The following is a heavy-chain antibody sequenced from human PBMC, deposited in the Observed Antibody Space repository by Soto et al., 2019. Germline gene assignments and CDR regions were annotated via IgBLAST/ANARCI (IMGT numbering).Heavy chain of an antibody. CDR3: ARDHGGQSANFIFDD. CDR2: FWHHGSDK. Sequence: GAPLRLSCATSGFTFRAYVIHWVSQPPGKGLEWVAGFWHHGSDKFYADSVKGRFTISRDNSKNTLYLQMNGLRAEDTAVYYCARDHGGQSANFIFDDWGQGT. D-gene: IGHD3-16*01. CDR1: GFTFRAYV. V-gene: IGHV3-33*01. J-gene: IGHJ4*02.